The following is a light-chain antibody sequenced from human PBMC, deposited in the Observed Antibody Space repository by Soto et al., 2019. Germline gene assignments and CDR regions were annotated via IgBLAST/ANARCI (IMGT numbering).Light chain of an antibody. CDR2: GTS. CDR1: QSVSSSY. CDR3: QQYGNSRWT. Sequence: EIVLTQSPDTLSLSPGERATLSCRASQSVSSSYLAWYQQTPGQAPRLLIYGTSNRATGIPDRFGGSGSGTDFTLTISRLEPEDFAVYYCQQYGNSRWTFGQGTKV. V-gene: IGKV3-20*01. J-gene: IGKJ1*01.